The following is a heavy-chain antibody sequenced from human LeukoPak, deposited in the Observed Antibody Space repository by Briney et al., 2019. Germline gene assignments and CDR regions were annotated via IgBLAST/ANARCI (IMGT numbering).Heavy chain of an antibody. D-gene: IGHD2-15*01. J-gene: IGHJ4*02. CDR3: ARDWEGSGRPFDY. Sequence: GGSLRLSCAASGFTFSSYSMNWVRQAPGKGLEWVSSISSSSVLMYYADSLKGRFTISRDNANNSLYLQMNSLTAEDTAVYYCARDWEGSGRPFDYWGQGTL. V-gene: IGHV3-21*01. CDR2: ISSSSVLM. CDR1: GFTFSSYS.